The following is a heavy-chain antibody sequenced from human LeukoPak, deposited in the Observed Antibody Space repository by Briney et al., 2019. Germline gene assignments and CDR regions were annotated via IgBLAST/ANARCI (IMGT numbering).Heavy chain of an antibody. Sequence: PSETLSLTCAVYGGSFSGYYWSWIRQPPGKGLEWIGEINHSGSTNYNPSLKSRVTISVDTSKNQFSLKLSSVTAADTAVYYCARGHPIRRYCSGGSCYSPRYYFDYWGQGTLVTVSS. CDR3: ARGHPIRRYCSGGSCYSPRYYFDY. CDR1: GGSFSGYY. J-gene: IGHJ4*02. D-gene: IGHD2-15*01. V-gene: IGHV4-34*01. CDR2: INHSGST.